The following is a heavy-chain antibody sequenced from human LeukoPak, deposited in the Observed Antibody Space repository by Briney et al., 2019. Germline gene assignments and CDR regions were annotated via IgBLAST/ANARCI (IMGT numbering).Heavy chain of an antibody. J-gene: IGHJ4*02. V-gene: IGHV3-7*01. CDR2: IKQDGSEK. CDR3: ASGDGFDF. CDR1: GFTFSTYW. Sequence: PGGSLTLSCTTSGFTFSTYWMSWVRQAPGKGLESVANIKQDGSEKYYVDSVKGRFTISRDNARNSLYLQMNSLQAEDTAVYYCASGDGFDFWGLGTLVTVSS.